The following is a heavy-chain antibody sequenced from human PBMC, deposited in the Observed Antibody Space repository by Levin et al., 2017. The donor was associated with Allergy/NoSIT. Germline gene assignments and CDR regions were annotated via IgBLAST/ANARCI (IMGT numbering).Heavy chain of an antibody. V-gene: IGHV1-2*06. J-gene: IGHJ1*01. CDR3: ARDPRQISIAVAAPEYFQH. CDR2: INPNSGGT. CDR1: GYTFTGYY. D-gene: IGHD6-19*01. Sequence: GESLKISCKASGYTFTGYYMHWVRQAPGQGLEWMGRINPNSGGTNYAQKFQGRVTMTRDTSISTAYMELSRLRSDDTAVYYCARDPRQISIAVAAPEYFQHWGQGTLVTVSS.